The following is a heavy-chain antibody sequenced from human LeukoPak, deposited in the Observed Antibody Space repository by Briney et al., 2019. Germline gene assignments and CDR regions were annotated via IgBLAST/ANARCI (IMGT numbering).Heavy chain of an antibody. CDR1: GFTFDDYA. V-gene: IGHV3-43D*03. CDR2: ITWDGGST. CDR3: AKGPYSSGWAGKSHFFYYMDV. J-gene: IGHJ6*03. Sequence: GGSLRLSCAASGFTFDDYAMHWVRQAPGKGLEWVSLITWDGGSTYYAVSVKDRFTISRDNDKNSLYLQMHSLRDEDSALYYCAKGPYSSGWAGKSHFFYYMDVWGKGTTVTVSS. D-gene: IGHD6-19*01.